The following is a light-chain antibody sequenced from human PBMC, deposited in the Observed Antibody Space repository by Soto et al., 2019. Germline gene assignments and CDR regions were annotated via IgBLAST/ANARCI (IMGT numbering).Light chain of an antibody. CDR1: QSIGGW. V-gene: IGKV1-5*01. CDR3: QQYNYYRT. J-gene: IGKJ1*01. CDR2: DAS. Sequence: DIQMTQSPSTLSASVGDRVTITCRASQSIGGWLAWYQQRPGKAPKLLIYDASTLESGVPSRFSGSGSGTEFTLTINSLQPDDSATYYCQQYNYYRTFGQGTKVDIK.